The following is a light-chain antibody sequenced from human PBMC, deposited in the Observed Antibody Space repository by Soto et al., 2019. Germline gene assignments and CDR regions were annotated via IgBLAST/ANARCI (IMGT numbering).Light chain of an antibody. CDR2: GAS. CDR3: QQYGSSPPAYT. J-gene: IGKJ2*01. V-gene: IGKV3-20*01. Sequence: EIVLTQSPGTLSLSPGKRATLSCRASQSVSSSYLAWYQQKPGQAPRLLIYGASNRATGIPDRFSGSGSGTDFTLTISRLEPEDFAVYYCQQYGSSPPAYTFGQGTK. CDR1: QSVSSSY.